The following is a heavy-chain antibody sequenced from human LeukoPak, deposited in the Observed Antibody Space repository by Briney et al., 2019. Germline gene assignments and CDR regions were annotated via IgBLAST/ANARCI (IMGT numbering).Heavy chain of an antibody. CDR1: GGSITSYY. CDR3: ARASTTFDD. D-gene: IGHD1-14*01. J-gene: IGHJ4*02. CDR2: VSDGGRT. V-gene: IGHV4-59*01. Sequence: PSETLSLTCSASGGSITSYYWSWIRQPPGKGPEWIGHVSDGGRTNYSPSLRSRVSISVDTSKNQFSLKLNSVTAADTAVYFCARASTTFDDWGQGTLVTVSS.